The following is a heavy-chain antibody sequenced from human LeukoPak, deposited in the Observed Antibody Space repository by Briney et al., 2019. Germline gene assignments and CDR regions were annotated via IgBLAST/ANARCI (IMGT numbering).Heavy chain of an antibody. CDR1: GYTFTDYY. CDR2: INPNSGGT. CDR3: ARDLSYDYVWGSLFDY. Sequence: ASVKVSCKASGYTFTDYYMHWVRQAPGQGLEWMGWINPNSGGTNYAQKFQGRVTMTRDTSISTAYMELSRLRSDDTAVYYCARDLSYDYVWGSLFDYWGQGTLVTVSS. D-gene: IGHD3-16*01. J-gene: IGHJ4*02. V-gene: IGHV1-2*02.